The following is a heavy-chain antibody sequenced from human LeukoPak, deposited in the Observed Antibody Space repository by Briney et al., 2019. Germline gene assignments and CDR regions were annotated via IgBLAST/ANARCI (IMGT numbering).Heavy chain of an antibody. CDR1: GFIFSSYS. J-gene: IGHJ6*02. D-gene: IGHD6-13*01. CDR2: ITGSGGNT. Sequence: GGSLRLSCAASGFIFSSYSMSWVRQAPGKGLEWVSVITGSGGNTYYADSVKGRFTISKDNSKNTVYLQVSSLRVDDTAVYYCAKAASSSWPSYYYGMDVWGQGTTVTVSS. V-gene: IGHV3-23*01. CDR3: AKAASSSWPSYYYGMDV.